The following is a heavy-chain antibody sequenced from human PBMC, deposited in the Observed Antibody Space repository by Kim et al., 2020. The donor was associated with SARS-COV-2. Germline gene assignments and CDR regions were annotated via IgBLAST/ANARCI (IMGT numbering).Heavy chain of an antibody. CDR3: GRDVIYDDLWSGSYTGYYG. CDR2: IGSGSST. Sequence: GGSLRLSCAASGFTVSDYYMSWIRQAPGKGLEWVSFIGSGSSTSYEEAVVRGLYITRNHYMNKLLLLMINLRTEDATVHYFGRDVIYDDLWSGSYTGYYG. J-gene: IGHJ6*01. V-gene: IGHV3-53*01. CDR1: GFTVSDYY. D-gene: IGHD3-3*01.